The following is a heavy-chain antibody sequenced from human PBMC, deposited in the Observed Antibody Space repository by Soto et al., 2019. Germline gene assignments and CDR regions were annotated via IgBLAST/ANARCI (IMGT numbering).Heavy chain of an antibody. Sequence: GASVKVSCKASGYTFTSYAMHWVRQAPGQRLEWMGWINAGNGNTKYSQKFQGRVTITRDTSASTAYMELSSLRSEDTAVYYCARVRSGGWYSAFDIWGQGTMVTVSS. V-gene: IGHV1-3*01. D-gene: IGHD6-19*01. CDR2: INAGNGNT. CDR3: ARVRSGGWYSAFDI. CDR1: GYTFTSYA. J-gene: IGHJ3*02.